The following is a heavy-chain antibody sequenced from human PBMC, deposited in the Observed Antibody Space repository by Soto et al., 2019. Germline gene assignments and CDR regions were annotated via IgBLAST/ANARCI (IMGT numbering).Heavy chain of an antibody. J-gene: IGHJ6*02. CDR2: INPHSGDT. Sequence: QVQLVQSGAEVKKPGASVKVSYVASGYTFTDHYIHWVRQAPGQGLEWMGWINPHSGDTIYAQKFQGRVTLTRDTSISTAYMELSRLRSDDTAVYYCARGRTVNFYGMDLWGQGTTVTVSS. D-gene: IGHD4-17*01. CDR1: GYTFTDHY. V-gene: IGHV1-2*02. CDR3: ARGRTVNFYGMDL.